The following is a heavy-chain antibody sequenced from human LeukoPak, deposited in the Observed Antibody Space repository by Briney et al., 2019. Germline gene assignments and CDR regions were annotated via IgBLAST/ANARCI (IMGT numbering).Heavy chain of an antibody. Sequence: GGSLRLSCAASGFTFSSYGMHWVRQAPGMGLEWVAFIRYDGSNKYYADSVKGRFTISRDNSKNTLYLQMNSLRAEDTAVYYCAKDGSYYYYYYMDVWGKGTTVTISS. D-gene: IGHD1-26*01. J-gene: IGHJ6*03. V-gene: IGHV3-30*02. CDR2: IRYDGSNK. CDR1: GFTFSSYG. CDR3: AKDGSYYYYYYMDV.